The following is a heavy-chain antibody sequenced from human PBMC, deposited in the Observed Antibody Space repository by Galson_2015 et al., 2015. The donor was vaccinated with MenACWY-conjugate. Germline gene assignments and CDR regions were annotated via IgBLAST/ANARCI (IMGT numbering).Heavy chain of an antibody. CDR1: GYRFSKYW. Sequence: QSGAEVKKPGESVKISCQGSGYRFSKYWIGWVRQMPGKGLEWMGIISPTDSDTKYSPSFQGQVTISAEKSINTASLQWSSLKASDTAMYYCARAPVMVTFGGVADAFDIWGLRTMVTVSS. J-gene: IGHJ3*02. D-gene: IGHD3-16*01. CDR2: ISPTDSDT. CDR3: ARAPVMVTFGGVADAFDI. V-gene: IGHV5-51*01.